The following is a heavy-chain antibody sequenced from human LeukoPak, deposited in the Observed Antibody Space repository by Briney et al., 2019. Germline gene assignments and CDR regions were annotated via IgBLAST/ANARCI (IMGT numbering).Heavy chain of an antibody. V-gene: IGHV4-4*07. Sequence: KPSETLSLTCTVSGGSISSYSWSWIRQPAGEGLEWIGRIYTSGSTNYNPSLKSRVTISVDTSKNQFSLKLSSVTAADTAVYYCASSYSGSHPIFDYWGQGTLVTVSS. CDR2: IYTSGST. D-gene: IGHD1-26*01. J-gene: IGHJ4*02. CDR1: GGSISSYS. CDR3: ASSYSGSHPIFDY.